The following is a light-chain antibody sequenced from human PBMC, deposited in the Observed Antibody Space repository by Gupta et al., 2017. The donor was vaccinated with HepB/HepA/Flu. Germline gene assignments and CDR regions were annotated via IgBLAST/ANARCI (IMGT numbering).Light chain of an antibody. CDR2: GAS. Sequence: DIVMTQSPDTLSVSTGERATLSCRASESVSSNLAWYQQKPGQAPRLLLYGASTRATGIPARFSGSGSGTDFTLTISSLQSEDFAVYYCQQYNNWPPWTFGQGTKVEIK. V-gene: IGKV3-15*01. CDR1: ESVSSN. J-gene: IGKJ1*01. CDR3: QQYNNWPPWT.